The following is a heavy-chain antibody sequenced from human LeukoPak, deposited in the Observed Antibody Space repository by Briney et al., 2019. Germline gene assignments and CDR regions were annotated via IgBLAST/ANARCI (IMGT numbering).Heavy chain of an antibody. Sequence: GGPLRLPCKPSGFTFGDYALSGARQAPGKGRDWVGLIRSTTYGATTEYDASVKGRFTISRDDSKSVAYLEMDSLKTEDTAVYYCSRVRFYGSPNYYNNDYWGQGTLVTVSS. V-gene: IGHV3-49*04. D-gene: IGHD3-10*01. CDR2: IRSTTYGATT. CDR1: GFTFGDYA. J-gene: IGHJ4*02. CDR3: SRVRFYGSPNYYNNDY.